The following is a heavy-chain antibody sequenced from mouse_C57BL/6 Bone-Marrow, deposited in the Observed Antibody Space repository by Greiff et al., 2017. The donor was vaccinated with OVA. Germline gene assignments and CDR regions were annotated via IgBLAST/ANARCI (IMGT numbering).Heavy chain of an antibody. CDR2: INPGSGGT. Sequence: QVQLQQSGAELVRPGTSVKVSCKASGYAFTNYLIEWVKQRPGQGLEWIGEINPGSGGTNYNEKFKGKATLTADKSSSTAYMQLSSLTSEDSAVYVCARPTAQATYYYAMDDWGQGTSVTVSS. CDR1: GYAFTNYL. CDR3: ARPTAQATYYYAMDD. D-gene: IGHD3-2*02. J-gene: IGHJ4*01. V-gene: IGHV1-54*01.